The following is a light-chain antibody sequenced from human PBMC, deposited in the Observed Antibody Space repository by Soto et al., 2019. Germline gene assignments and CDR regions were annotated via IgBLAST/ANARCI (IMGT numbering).Light chain of an antibody. V-gene: IGKV3-20*01. CDR3: QQYGSPFT. CDR1: QSVSSSY. J-gene: IGKJ2*01. CDR2: AAS. Sequence: EIVLTQSPGTLSLSPGERATLSCRASQSVSSSYLAWFQQKPGQAPRLLIYAASSRATGIPDRFSGSGSGTHFTLTRSRLEPEDFAVYYCQQYGSPFTFGQGTKLEIK.